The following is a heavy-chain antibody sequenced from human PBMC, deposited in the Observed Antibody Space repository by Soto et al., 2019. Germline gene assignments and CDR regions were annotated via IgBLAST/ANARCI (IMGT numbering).Heavy chain of an antibody. Sequence: FSVKVSWKASGGTYSSYRINWVRQAPGQGLEWVGGIVPIYRTADYAQKFQGRVTITADESARTSYMELRNLKSQDTAVYYCVRDSGAKLSSSWGQGTLVTVSS. D-gene: IGHD6-13*01. CDR3: VRDSGAKLSSS. J-gene: IGHJ4*02. V-gene: IGHV1-69*13. CDR1: GGTYSSYR. CDR2: IVPIYRTA.